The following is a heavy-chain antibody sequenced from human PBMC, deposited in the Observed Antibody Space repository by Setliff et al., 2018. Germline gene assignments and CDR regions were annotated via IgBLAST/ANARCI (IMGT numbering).Heavy chain of an antibody. CDR2: ISSSSSTI. V-gene: IGHV3-48*01. CDR1: GFTFRSYN. J-gene: IGHJ6*02. D-gene: IGHD6-19*01. CDR3: ARAYSSGWPVYYYYYYGMDV. Sequence: GSLRLSCAASGFTFRSYNMNWVRQAPGKGLEWVSYISSSSSTIYYADSVKGRFTISRDNAKNSLYLQMNSLRAEDTAVYYCARAYSSGWPVYYYYYYGMDVWGQGTTVTVSS.